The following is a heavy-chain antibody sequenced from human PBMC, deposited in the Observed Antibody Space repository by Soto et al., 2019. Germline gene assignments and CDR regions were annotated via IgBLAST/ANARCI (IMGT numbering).Heavy chain of an antibody. CDR3: AKDLPAYYFDY. CDR2: ISYDGSNK. J-gene: IGHJ4*02. V-gene: IGHV3-30*18. D-gene: IGHD2-15*01. Sequence: GGSLRLSCAASGFTFSSYGMHWVRQAPGKGLEWVAVISYDGSNKYYADSVKGRFTISRDNSKNTLYLQMNSLRAEDTAVYYCAKDLPAYYFDYWGQGTLVTVSS. CDR1: GFTFSSYG.